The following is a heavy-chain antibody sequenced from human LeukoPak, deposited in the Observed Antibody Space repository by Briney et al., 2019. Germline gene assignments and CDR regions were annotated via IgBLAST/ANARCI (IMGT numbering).Heavy chain of an antibody. CDR2: IYSGGST. CDR3: AREGPDYYFDY. J-gene: IGHJ4*02. CDR1: GFTVSSNY. Sequence: GGSLRLSCAASGFTVSSNYMSWVRQAPGKGLEWVSVIYSGGSTYYADSVKGRFTISRDNSKNTLYLQMNSLRAEDTAVYYCAREGPDYYFDYWGQGTLVTVSS. V-gene: IGHV3-53*05.